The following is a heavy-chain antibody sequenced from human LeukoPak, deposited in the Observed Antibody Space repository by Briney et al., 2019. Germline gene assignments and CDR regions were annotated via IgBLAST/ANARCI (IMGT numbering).Heavy chain of an antibody. CDR1: GFTFSAYT. CDR3: ARGVVRFDY. D-gene: IGHD4-23*01. J-gene: IGHJ4*02. CDR2: ITSSSTYI. Sequence: PGGSLRLSCAASGFTFSAYTMNWVRQAPGKGLGWVSSITSSSTYIYYAESVKGRFTISRDNAKNSLYLQMNSLRGEDTAVYYCARGVVRFDYWGQGTLVTVSS. V-gene: IGHV3-21*01.